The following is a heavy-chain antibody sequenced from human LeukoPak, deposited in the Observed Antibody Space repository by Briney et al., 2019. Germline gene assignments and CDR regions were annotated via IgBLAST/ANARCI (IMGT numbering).Heavy chain of an antibody. CDR3: ARGGGYYPLDY. V-gene: IGHV3-66*01. D-gene: IGHD3-22*01. CDR1: GFTFSSYA. Sequence: GGSLRLSCAASGFTFSSYAMSWVRQAPGKGLEWVSVIYSGGSTYYADSVKGRFTISRDNSKNTLYLQMNSLRAEDTAVYYCARGGGYYPLDYWGQGTLVTVSS. CDR2: IYSGGST. J-gene: IGHJ4*02.